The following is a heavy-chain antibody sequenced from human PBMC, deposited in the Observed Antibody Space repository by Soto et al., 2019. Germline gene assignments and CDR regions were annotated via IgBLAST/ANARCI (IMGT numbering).Heavy chain of an antibody. J-gene: IGHJ4*02. CDR2: IIPILGIE. Sequence: QVQLVQSGAEVKKPGSSVKVSCKASGGTFSSYSISWVRQAPGQGLEWMGRIIPILGIENYAQKFQDRVTITADKSTSTAYMEVSSLRSEDTAVYYCARDVADATDYWGQGTLVTVSS. CDR1: GGTFSSYS. D-gene: IGHD6-19*01. V-gene: IGHV1-69*08. CDR3: ARDVADATDY.